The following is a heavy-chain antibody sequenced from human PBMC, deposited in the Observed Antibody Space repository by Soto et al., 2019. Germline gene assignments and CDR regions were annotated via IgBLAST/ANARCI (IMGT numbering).Heavy chain of an antibody. D-gene: IGHD6-13*01. CDR2: ISYDGSNK. J-gene: IGHJ6*02. CDR3: AKEGSSDWPPYGYHYGMDV. Sequence: QVQLVESGGGVVQSGRSLRLSCAASGFTFSSYGMHWVRQAPSKGLEWVAVISYDGSNKYHADSVKGRFTISRDNSKNTLYLQMNSLRAEDTAVYYCAKEGSSDWPPYGYHYGMDVGGQGTTVTVSS. CDR1: GFTFSSYG. V-gene: IGHV3-30*18.